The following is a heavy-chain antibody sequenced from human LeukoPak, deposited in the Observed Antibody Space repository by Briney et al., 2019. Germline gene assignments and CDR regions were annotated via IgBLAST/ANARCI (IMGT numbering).Heavy chain of an antibody. CDR3: ATDSARGGDFAFDI. CDR2: IIPIFGTA. V-gene: IGHV1-69*05. D-gene: IGHD2-21*02. J-gene: IGHJ3*02. Sequence: GSSVKVSCKASGGTFSTYAINWVRQAPGQGLEWMGGIIPIFGTANYAQKFQGRVTITTDESTSTAYMELSSLRSEDTAVYYCATDSARGGDFAFDIWGQGTMVTVSS. CDR1: GGTFSTYA.